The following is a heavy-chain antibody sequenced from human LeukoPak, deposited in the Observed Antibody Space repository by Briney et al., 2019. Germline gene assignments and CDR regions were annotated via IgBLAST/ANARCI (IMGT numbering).Heavy chain of an antibody. CDR1: GGTFSSYA. CDR2: IIPIFGTA. D-gene: IGHD1-26*01. J-gene: IGHJ4*02. CDR3: ARARLPGIVGATTFDY. V-gene: IGHV1-69*13. Sequence: GASVKVSCKASGGTFSSYAISWVRQAPGQGLEWMGGIIPIFGTANYAQKFQGRVTITADESTSTAYMELSSLRSEDTAVYYCARARLPGIVGATTFDYWGQGTLVTASS.